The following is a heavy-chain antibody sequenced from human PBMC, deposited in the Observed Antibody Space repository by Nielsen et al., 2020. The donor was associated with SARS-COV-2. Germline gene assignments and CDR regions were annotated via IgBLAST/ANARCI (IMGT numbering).Heavy chain of an antibody. V-gene: IGHV4-59*03. J-gene: IGHJ6*02. CDR1: GGSISSYY. Sequence: SETLSLTCTVSGGSISSYYWSWIRQPPGKGLEWIGNIYYTGSTNSNPSLKSRVTISIDMSRNQFSLKLSSVTAADTAVYYCVKGKGGMDVWGQGTTVIVSS. CDR3: VKGKGGMDV. CDR2: IYYTGST.